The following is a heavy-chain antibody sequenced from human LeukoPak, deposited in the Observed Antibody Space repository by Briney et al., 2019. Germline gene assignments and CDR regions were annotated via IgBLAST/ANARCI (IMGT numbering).Heavy chain of an antibody. CDR1: GFTFSSYG. CDR2: ISYDGSNK. Sequence: RRSLRLSCAASGFTFSSYGMHWVRQAPGKGLEWVAVISYDGSNKYYADSVKGRFTISRDNSKNTLYLQMNSLRAEDTAVYYCANEWELGSFDYWGQGTLVTVSS. D-gene: IGHD1-26*01. V-gene: IGHV3-30*18. J-gene: IGHJ4*02. CDR3: ANEWELGSFDY.